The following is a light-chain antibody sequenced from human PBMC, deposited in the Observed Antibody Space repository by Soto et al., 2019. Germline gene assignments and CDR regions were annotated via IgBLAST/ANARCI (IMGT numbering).Light chain of an antibody. CDR3: QQYGGAPGT. CDR1: QSFXSHF. Sequence: IVMTQCAATLSVSPGESPTLSCRASQSFXSHFLWYQQKPGQAPRMLXDGASSRATGSPDRLSGSGSGTDFTLTITRLEPEDFAMYYCQQYGGAPGTFGQGTKVDIK. CDR2: GAS. J-gene: IGKJ1*01. V-gene: IGKV3-20*01.